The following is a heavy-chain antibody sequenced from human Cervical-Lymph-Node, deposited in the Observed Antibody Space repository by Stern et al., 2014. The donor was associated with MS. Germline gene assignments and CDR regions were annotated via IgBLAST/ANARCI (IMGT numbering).Heavy chain of an antibody. CDR2: ISYDGNHK. Sequence: QVQLVQSGGAVVQPGRSLRLSCAASGFTFSSYGMHWVRQAPGQVLEWVAVISYDGNHKYYAASVKGRFTISRDNSKNTLHLQMNSVTPDDTAIYYCARDYEDTSMLFDHWGQGTLVTVSS. CDR1: GFTFSSYG. D-gene: IGHD2-8*01. J-gene: IGHJ4*02. V-gene: IGHV3-30*03. CDR3: ARDYEDTSMLFDH.